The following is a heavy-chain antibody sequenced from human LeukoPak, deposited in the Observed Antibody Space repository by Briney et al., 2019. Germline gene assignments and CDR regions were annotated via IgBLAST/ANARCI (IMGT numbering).Heavy chain of an antibody. CDR3: ASSLDSSGEVFPPNWFDP. Sequence: ASVKVSCKASGGTFSNYGFSWVRLAPGQGLEWMGGIIPILGRTNYGQRFQGRVTITTDESTSTAYMELSSPTSDDTAVYYCASSLDSSGEVFPPNWFDPWGQGTLVTVTS. V-gene: IGHV1-69*05. J-gene: IGHJ5*02. CDR1: GGTFSNYG. D-gene: IGHD3-10*01. CDR2: IIPILGRT.